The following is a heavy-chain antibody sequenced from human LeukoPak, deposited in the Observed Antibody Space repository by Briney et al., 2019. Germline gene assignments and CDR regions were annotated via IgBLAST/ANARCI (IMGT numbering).Heavy chain of an antibody. CDR2: INSDGRST. J-gene: IGHJ4*02. Sequence: GGSLRLSCVASGFTFNNYWMTWVRQAPGKGLGWVSRINSDGRSTSYADSVKGRFTISRDSAKNTLYLQMNSLRAEDTAVYYCARVTIFGVVATFDYWGQGTLVTVSS. CDR1: GFTFNNYW. V-gene: IGHV3-74*01. D-gene: IGHD3-3*01. CDR3: ARVTIFGVVATFDY.